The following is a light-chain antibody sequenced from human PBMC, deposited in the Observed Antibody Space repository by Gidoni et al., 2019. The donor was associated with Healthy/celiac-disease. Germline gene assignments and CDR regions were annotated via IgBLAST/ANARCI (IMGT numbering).Light chain of an antibody. CDR1: QSISSY. CDR2: AAS. J-gene: IGKJ3*01. V-gene: IGKV1-39*01. CDR3: QQCYSTPCT. Sequence: DIEMTKSPSTLSTSVGDRDTITCRASQSISSYLNWYQQKPGQAPKLLIYAASSLPSGVPARFSGSGSGTDFTLTISSLQSEDFATYYCQQCYSTPCTFGPGTKVDIK.